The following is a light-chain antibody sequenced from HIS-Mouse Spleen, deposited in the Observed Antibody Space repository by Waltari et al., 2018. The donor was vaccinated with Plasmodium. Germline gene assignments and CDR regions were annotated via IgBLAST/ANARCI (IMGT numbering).Light chain of an antibody. CDR2: STI. J-gene: IGLJ3*02. CDR1: TGAVTSGYY. V-gene: IGLV7-43*01. CDR3: LLYYGGARV. Sequence: QTVVTQTPSLTVSPGGTVTLTCAYSTGAVTSGYYPNWFQQKPGQAPRALIYSTIHKHSLTPALFSGSVIGGKAALTLSGVQPEEEAEYYCLLYYGGARVFGGGTKLTVL.